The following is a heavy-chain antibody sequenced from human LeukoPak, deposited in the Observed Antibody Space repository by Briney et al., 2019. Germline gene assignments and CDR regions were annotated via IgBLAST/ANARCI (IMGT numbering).Heavy chain of an antibody. CDR2: IYYSGST. D-gene: IGHD1-1*01. J-gene: IGHJ4*02. CDR1: GSSIGNYY. V-gene: IGHV4-59*01. Sequence: SETPSLTCTVSGSSIGNYYWSWIRQPPGKGLECIGYIYYSGSTNYNPSLKSRLTISLDTSKNQFSLKLSSVTAADTAVYYCARAGTNWSSGCYFDYWGQGALVTVSS. CDR3: ARAGTNWSSGCYFDY.